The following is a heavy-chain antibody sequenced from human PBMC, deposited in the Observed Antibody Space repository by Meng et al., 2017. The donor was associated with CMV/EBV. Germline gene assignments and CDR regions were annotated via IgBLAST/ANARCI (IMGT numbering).Heavy chain of an antibody. CDR2: INWSSRNI. CDR1: GFTFDNYD. CDR3: ARDMGRGGRGVLFDY. D-gene: IGHD3-10*01. J-gene: IGHJ4*02. V-gene: IGHV3-9*01. Sequence: GGSLRLSCAASGFTFDNYDMQWVRQAPGKGLEWVSGINWSSRNIDYADSVRGRFTISRDNAKSSLYLEINSLRPEDTALYYCARDMGRGGRGVLFDYWGQGTPVTVSS.